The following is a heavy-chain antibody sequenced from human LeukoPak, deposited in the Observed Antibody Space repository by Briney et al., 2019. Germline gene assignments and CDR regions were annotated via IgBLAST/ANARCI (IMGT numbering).Heavy chain of an antibody. CDR1: DGSISSGYYY. CDR3: AREGRGYYYDSSGYYDY. CDR2: IYHSGST. J-gene: IGHJ4*02. Sequence: SETLSLTCGVSDGSISSGYYYWGWIRQPPGKGLEWIGSIYHSGSTYYNPSLKSRVTISVDTSKNQFSLKLSSVTAADTAVYYCAREGRGYYYDSSGYYDYWGQGTLVTVSS. D-gene: IGHD3-22*01. V-gene: IGHV4-39*07.